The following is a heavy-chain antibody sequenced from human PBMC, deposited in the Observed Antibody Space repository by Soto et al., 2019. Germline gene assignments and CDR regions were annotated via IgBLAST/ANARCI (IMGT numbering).Heavy chain of an antibody. Sequence: EVQLVESGGGLVQPGGSLRLSCAASGFTFSSYSMNWVRQAPGKGLEWVSYISSSSSTIYFADSVKGRFTISRDNAKNPLYMHLNCXRAADTAVYYCARDYVGAYCSSTSCYSDYYYGMDVWGQGTTVTVSS. CDR1: GFTFSSYS. J-gene: IGHJ6*02. CDR3: ARDYVGAYCSSTSCYSDYYYGMDV. D-gene: IGHD2-2*01. CDR2: ISSSSSTI. V-gene: IGHV3-48*01.